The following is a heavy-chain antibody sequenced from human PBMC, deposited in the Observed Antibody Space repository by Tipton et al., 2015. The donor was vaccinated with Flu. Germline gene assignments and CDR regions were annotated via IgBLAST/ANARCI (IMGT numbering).Heavy chain of an antibody. Sequence: LRLSCAASGFTFSSYEMNWVRQAPGKGLEWIGCVYHGGTTYYNPSLKSRVAISLDTFKNQFSLKLTSVTAAGTALYYCATTTYYYGSGSHDYWGQGTLVTVSS. CDR3: ATTTYYYGSGSHDY. CDR1: GFTFSSYE. D-gene: IGHD3-10*01. CDR2: VYHGGTT. J-gene: IGHJ4*02. V-gene: IGHV4-38-2*01.